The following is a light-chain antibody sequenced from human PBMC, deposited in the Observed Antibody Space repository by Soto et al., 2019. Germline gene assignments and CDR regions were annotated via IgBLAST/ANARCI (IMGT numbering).Light chain of an antibody. Sequence: EIRCTQSPSTLSLSPGEGVTLSCRASQSATVNSLAWYQQKPGQAPRLLIYAASTRAAAVPDRFTGSGSGTDFALTISRLEPEDFGVYYCQQYGDSPLTSGPGTKVDIK. CDR3: QQYGDSPLT. V-gene: IGKV3-20*01. J-gene: IGKJ3*01. CDR1: QSATVNS. CDR2: AAS.